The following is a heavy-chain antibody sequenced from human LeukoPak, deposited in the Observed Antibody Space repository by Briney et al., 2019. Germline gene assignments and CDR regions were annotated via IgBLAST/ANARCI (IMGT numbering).Heavy chain of an antibody. Sequence: GGSLRLSCAASGFTFSSYAMSWVRQAPGKGLEWVSAVDSSGAYTYYADSVKGRFTVSRDNAKDALYLQMNSLRVDDTAVYYCVKESPYCTSSSCRFYYFDSWGQGTLVTVSS. CDR1: GFTFSSYA. J-gene: IGHJ4*02. V-gene: IGHV3-23*01. CDR3: VKESPYCTSSSCRFYYFDS. D-gene: IGHD2-2*01. CDR2: VDSSGAYT.